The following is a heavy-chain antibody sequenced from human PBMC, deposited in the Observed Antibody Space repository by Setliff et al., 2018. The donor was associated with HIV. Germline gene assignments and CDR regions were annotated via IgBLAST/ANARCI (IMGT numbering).Heavy chain of an antibody. J-gene: IGHJ4*02. CDR1: GVTFSNYR. V-gene: IGHV1-69*06. CDR3: AREAYSYGYVLPATRFGYYFDS. D-gene: IGHD5-18*01. CDR2: IIPIFDTG. Sequence: SVKVSCKASGVTFSNYRITWVRQAPGQGLEWMGRIIPIFDTGDYAQKFQGRVTISADRSTSTAYMELSSLRSEDTALYYCAREAYSYGYVLPATRFGYYFDSWGQGTLVTVSS.